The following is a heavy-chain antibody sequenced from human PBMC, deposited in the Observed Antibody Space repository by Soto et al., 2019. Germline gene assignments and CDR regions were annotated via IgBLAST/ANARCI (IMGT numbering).Heavy chain of an antibody. Sequence: QVQLQESGPGLVKPSETLSLTCTVSGDSISSYYWSWIRQPPGKGLEWIGYIYYSGGTNYNPSVKGRVTISVDTSKNQFALKLNSVTAADTAVYYCERHHGRGFDYWGQGTLVTVFS. CDR3: ERHHGRGFDY. CDR2: IYYSGGT. J-gene: IGHJ4*02. V-gene: IGHV4-59*08. D-gene: IGHD4-17*01. CDR1: GDSISSYY.